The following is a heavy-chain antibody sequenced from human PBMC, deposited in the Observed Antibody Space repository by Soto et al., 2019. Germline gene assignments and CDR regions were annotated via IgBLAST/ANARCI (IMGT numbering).Heavy chain of an antibody. Sequence: EVHLAESGGDLVQPGGSLRLSCVGSGFTFSYYEMNWVRQAPGKGLERVAFISHTDRLTHYPDSVRGRFTISRDNAKNSLYLHMTSLRVEDTAVYYCARDTGRASADLWGQGTLVTVSS. D-gene: IGHD6-13*01. CDR1: GFTFSYYE. J-gene: IGHJ5*02. CDR2: ISHTDRLT. CDR3: ARDTGRASADL. V-gene: IGHV3-48*03.